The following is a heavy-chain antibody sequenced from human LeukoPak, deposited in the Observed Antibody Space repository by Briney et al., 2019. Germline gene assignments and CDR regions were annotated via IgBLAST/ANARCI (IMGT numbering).Heavy chain of an antibody. V-gene: IGHV3-23*01. CDR1: GFTFSTYA. J-gene: IGHJ4*02. CDR3: ALTTRTYYDSSGYLI. CDR2: ISGSGGST. D-gene: IGHD3-22*01. Sequence: GGSLRLSCAASGFTFSTYAMSWVRQAPGKGLEWVSAISGSGGSTYYADSVKGRFTISRDNSKNTLYLQMNSLRAEDTAVYYCALTTRTYYDSSGYLIWGQGTLVTVSS.